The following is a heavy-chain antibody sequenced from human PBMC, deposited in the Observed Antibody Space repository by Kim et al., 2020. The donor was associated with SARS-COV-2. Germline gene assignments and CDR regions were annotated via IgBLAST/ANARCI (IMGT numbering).Heavy chain of an antibody. CDR3: ARESYSGALDH. J-gene: IGHJ4*02. Sequence: ASVKVSCEASGYIFANYGFTWLRQAPGQGLEWVGSIRFYTGHTTYSERLQERLTLTTDTSAKTAYLTLESLRPDDSAIYFCARESYSGALDHWGQGTVITVSS. CDR2: IRFYTGHT. D-gene: IGHD5-12*01. CDR1: GYIFANYG. V-gene: IGHV1-18*01.